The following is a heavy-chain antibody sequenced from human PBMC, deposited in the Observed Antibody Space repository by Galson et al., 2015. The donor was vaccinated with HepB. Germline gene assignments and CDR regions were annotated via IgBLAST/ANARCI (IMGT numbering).Heavy chain of an antibody. V-gene: IGHV3-30*19. J-gene: IGHJ4*02. CDR2: ISFDSNNK. Sequence: LRLSCAASGFTFSNYGMHWVRQAPGKGLEWVAFISFDSNNKYYADSVKGRFTISRDNSKNTLYLQMNSLRAEDTAVYYCARPPLNYYDSSGYYGYFDYWGQGTLVTVSS. CDR1: GFTFSNYG. CDR3: ARPPLNYYDSSGYYGYFDY. D-gene: IGHD3-22*01.